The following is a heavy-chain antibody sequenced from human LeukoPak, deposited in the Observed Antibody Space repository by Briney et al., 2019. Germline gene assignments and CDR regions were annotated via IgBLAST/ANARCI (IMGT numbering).Heavy chain of an antibody. CDR2: IYSGGST. CDR3: AGLDRY. CDR1: GFTVSSNY. V-gene: IGHV3-66*01. J-gene: IGHJ4*02. Sequence: GGSLRLSCAASGFTVSSNYMSWVRQAPGKGLEWVSIIYSGGSTYYTNSVKGRFTISRDNSKNTLYLQMNSLRAEDTAVHYCAGLDRYWGQGTLVTVSS.